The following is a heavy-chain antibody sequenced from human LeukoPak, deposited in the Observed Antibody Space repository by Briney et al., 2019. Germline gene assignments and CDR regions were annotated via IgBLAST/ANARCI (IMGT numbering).Heavy chain of an antibody. Sequence: VASVKVSCKASGYTFTGYYIHWVRQAPGQGLEWMGWINPHSGGTNYAQKFQGGVTMTRDTSITTAYMELSSLRSDEKAVYYCARDQAAYYYGSGITNWFDPWGQGTLVTVSS. D-gene: IGHD3-10*01. CDR3: ARDQAAYYYGSGITNWFDP. V-gene: IGHV1-2*02. CDR1: GYTFTGYY. J-gene: IGHJ5*02. CDR2: INPHSGGT.